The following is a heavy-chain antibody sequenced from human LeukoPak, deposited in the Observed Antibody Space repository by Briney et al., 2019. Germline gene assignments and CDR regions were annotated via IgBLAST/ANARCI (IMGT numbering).Heavy chain of an antibody. D-gene: IGHD6-13*01. J-gene: IGHJ6*03. Sequence: TLSLTCTVSGGSISSGSFYWSWIRQPAGKGLEWIGRFYTDGSTNYNPSLKSRVIISVDTSKNQFSLKLSAVTAADTAVYYCARGAAAGMGYYYYYYMDVWGKGTTVTVSS. CDR2: FYTDGST. CDR3: ARGAAAGMGYYYYYYMDV. V-gene: IGHV4-61*02. CDR1: GGSISSGSFY.